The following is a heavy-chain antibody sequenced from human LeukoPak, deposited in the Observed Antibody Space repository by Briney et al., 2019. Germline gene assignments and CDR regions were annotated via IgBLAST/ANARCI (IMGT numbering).Heavy chain of an antibody. Sequence: GGSLRLSCATSGFTFTTYWMSWVRQASGKGLEWVATLNHYGGDKYYVDSVKGRFTISRDNAKSSLYLQTNSLRAEDTAVYYCVRGDFDFWGQGTLVTVSS. CDR3: VRGDFDF. CDR2: LNHYGGDK. CDR1: GFTFTTYW. V-gene: IGHV3-7*04. J-gene: IGHJ4*02.